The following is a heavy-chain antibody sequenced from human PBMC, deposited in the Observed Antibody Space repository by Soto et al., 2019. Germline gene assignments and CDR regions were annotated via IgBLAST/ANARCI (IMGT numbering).Heavy chain of an antibody. D-gene: IGHD3-22*01. CDR3: ARDYYDSSGYLAPLDY. V-gene: IGHV3-21*01. J-gene: IGHJ4*02. CDR2: ISSSSSYI. CDR1: GFTFSSYS. Sequence: EVQLVESGGGLVKPGGSLRLSCAASGFTFSSYSMNWVCQAPGKGLEWVSSISSSSSYIYYADSVKGRFTISRDNAKNSLYLQMNSLRAEDTAVYYCARDYYDSSGYLAPLDYWGQGTLVTVSS.